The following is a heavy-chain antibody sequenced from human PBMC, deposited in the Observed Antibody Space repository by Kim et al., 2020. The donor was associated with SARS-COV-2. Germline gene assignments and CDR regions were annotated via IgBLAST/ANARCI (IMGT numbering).Heavy chain of an antibody. J-gene: IGHJ3*02. D-gene: IGHD3-22*01. Sequence: ASVKVSCKASGYTFTSYAMHWVRQAPGQRLEWMGWINAGNGNTKYSQKFQGRVTITRDTSASTAYMELSSLRSEDTAVYYCARDPSPYYYDSSGYAFDIWGQGTMVTVSS. V-gene: IGHV1-3*01. CDR2: INAGNGNT. CDR1: GYTFTSYA. CDR3: ARDPSPYYYDSSGYAFDI.